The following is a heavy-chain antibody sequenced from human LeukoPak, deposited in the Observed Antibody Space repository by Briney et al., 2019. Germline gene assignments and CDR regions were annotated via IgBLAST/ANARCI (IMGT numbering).Heavy chain of an antibody. CDR3: ARLQLLWFGELAG. D-gene: IGHD3-10*01. CDR2: IYYSGST. V-gene: IGHV4-39*01. J-gene: IGHJ4*02. CDR1: GGSISSSSYY. Sequence: SETLSLTGTVSGGSISSSSYYWGWIRQPPGKGLEWIGRIYYSGSTYYNPSLKSRVTISVDTSKNQFSLKLSSVPAADTAVYYCARLQLLWFGELAGWGQGTLVTVSS.